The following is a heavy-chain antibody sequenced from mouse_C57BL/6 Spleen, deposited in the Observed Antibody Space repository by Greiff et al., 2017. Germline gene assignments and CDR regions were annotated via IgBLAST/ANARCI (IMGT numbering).Heavy chain of an antibody. V-gene: IGHV1-61*01. Sequence: QVQLQQPGAELVRPGSSVKLSCKASGYTFTSYWMDWVKQRPGQGLEWIGNIYPSDSETHYNQKFKDKATLTVDKSSSTAYMQLSSLTSEDSAIYYCAREEGGFADWGKGTLVTVSA. J-gene: IGHJ3*01. CDR1: GYTFTSYW. CDR3: AREEGGFAD. CDR2: IYPSDSET.